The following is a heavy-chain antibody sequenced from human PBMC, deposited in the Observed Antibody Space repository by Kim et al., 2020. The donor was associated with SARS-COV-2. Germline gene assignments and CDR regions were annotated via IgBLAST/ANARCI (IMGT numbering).Heavy chain of an antibody. CDR1: GFTFNNYW. D-gene: IGHD2-2*01. J-gene: IGHJ6*01. Sequence: GGSLRLSCAASGFTFNNYWMSWVRQAPGKGLEWMANIKQDGSKKLYVDSVKGRFTISRDNAKSLLFLQMSSLRAEDTAVYYCARRYCSSTSGYDNCMDV. CDR2: IKQDGSKK. CDR3: ARRYCSSTSGYDNCMDV. V-gene: IGHV3-7*01.